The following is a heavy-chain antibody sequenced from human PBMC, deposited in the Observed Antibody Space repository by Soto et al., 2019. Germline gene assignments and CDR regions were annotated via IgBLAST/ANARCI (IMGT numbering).Heavy chain of an antibody. CDR2: IYYSGST. V-gene: IGHV4-61*01. J-gene: IGHJ4*02. CDR1: GGSVSSGIYY. Sequence: SETLSLTCTVSGGSVSSGIYYWSWIRHPPGKGLEWIGYIYYSGSTNYNPSLKSRVTISVDTSKNQLSLKLSSVTAADTAVYYCARARGFSYGYCDYWGRGTLVTVSS. CDR3: ARARGFSYGYCDY. D-gene: IGHD5-18*01.